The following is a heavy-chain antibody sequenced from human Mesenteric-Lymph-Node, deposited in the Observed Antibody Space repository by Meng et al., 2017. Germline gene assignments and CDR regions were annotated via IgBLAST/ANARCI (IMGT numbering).Heavy chain of an antibody. CDR2: ISSSSSYI. D-gene: IGHD5-18*01. CDR3: ARVYTALDY. V-gene: IGHV3-21*01. Sequence: ETLSLTCTVSGGSISSSSYYWGWIRQPPGKGLEWVSSISSSSSYIYYADSVKGRFTISRDNAKNSLYLQMNSLRAEDTAVYYCARVYTALDYWGQGTLVTVSS. CDR1: GGSISSSS. J-gene: IGHJ4*02.